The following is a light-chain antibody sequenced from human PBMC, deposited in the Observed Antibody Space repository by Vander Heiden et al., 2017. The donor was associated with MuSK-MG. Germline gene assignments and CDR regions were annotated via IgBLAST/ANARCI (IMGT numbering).Light chain of an antibody. CDR3: CSYAGSSTWV. V-gene: IGLV2-23*02. CDR1: SSDVGSYNL. CDR2: ELS. Sequence: QSALTQPASVSGSPGQSITISCTGTSSDVGSYNLVSWYQQHPGQAPKLMIYELSKRPSGVANRFSGSQSGNTASLTISGLQAEDEADYYCCSYAGSSTWVFGGGTKLTVL. J-gene: IGLJ3*02.